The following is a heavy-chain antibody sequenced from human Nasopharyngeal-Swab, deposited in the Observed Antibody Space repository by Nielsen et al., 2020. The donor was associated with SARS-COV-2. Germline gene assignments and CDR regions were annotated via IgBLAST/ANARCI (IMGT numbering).Heavy chain of an antibody. Sequence: SETLSLTCAVYGGAFSGFYWSWIRQSPGEGLEWIGEINPSGSTHYNPSLKSRVSMSVDTSKNQVFLNLGSVTAADTAVYYCARGRRERAPRYYYYGMDVWGQGTTVTVS. CDR1: GGAFSGFY. CDR2: INPSGST. D-gene: IGHD1-1*01. V-gene: IGHV4-34*01. CDR3: ARGRRERAPRYYYYGMDV. J-gene: IGHJ6*02.